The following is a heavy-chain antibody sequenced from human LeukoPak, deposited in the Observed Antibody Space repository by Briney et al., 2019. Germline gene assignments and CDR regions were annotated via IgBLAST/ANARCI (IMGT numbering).Heavy chain of an antibody. CDR3: ARMAAFFDY. D-gene: IGHD3-3*01. Sequence: GRSLRLSCAASGFTFSGYSMNWVRQAPGKGLEWVSYISSSSSSTIYYADSVKGRFTISRDNAKNSLYLQMNSLRDEDTAVYYCARMAAFFDYWGQGTLVTVSS. V-gene: IGHV3-48*02. J-gene: IGHJ4*02. CDR1: GFTFSGYS. CDR2: ISSSSSSTI.